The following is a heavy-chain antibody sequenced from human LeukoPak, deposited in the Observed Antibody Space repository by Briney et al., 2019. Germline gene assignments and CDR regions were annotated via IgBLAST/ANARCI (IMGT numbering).Heavy chain of an antibody. D-gene: IGHD1/OR15-1a*01. Sequence: SVKVSCKASGGTFSSYAISWVRQAPGQGLEWMGGIIPIFGTANYAQKFQGRVTITADESMSTAYMELSSLRSEDTAVYYCASRGGDRTSYNYYYGMDVWGQGTTVTVSS. J-gene: IGHJ6*02. CDR2: IIPIFGTA. V-gene: IGHV1-69*13. CDR3: ASRGGDRTSYNYYYGMDV. CDR1: GGTFSSYA.